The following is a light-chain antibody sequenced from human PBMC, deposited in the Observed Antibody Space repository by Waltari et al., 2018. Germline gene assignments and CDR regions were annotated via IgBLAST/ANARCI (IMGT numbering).Light chain of an antibody. J-gene: IGLJ3*02. V-gene: IGLV1-44*01. CDR2: SNN. Sequence: QSVLTQPPSASGTPGQRVTIPCSGSSSNIGRNTVNWYQQLPGTAPKLLIYSNNQRPSAVPDRFSDSKSGSSASLAISWIPSEDGSYFYRATWDYRLNGSWVFGGRNSLTIL. CDR3: ATWDYRLNGSWV. CDR1: SSNIGRNT.